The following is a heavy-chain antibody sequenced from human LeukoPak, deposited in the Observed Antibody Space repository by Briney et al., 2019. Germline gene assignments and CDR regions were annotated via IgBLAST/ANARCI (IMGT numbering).Heavy chain of an antibody. V-gene: IGHV3-21*01. J-gene: IGHJ4*02. D-gene: IGHD5-24*01. CDR1: GFTFSSYS. CDR3: ARVDGFQFDY. CDR2: ISSSSTYI. Sequence: PGGSLRLSCAASGFTFSSYSMNWVRQAPGEGLEWVSSISSSSTYIYYADSVKGRFTISRDNAKNSLYLQMNSLRAEDTAVYYCARVDGFQFDYWGQGTLVTVSS.